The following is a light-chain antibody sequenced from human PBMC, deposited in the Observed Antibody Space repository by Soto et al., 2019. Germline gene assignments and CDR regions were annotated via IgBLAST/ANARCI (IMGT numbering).Light chain of an antibody. CDR2: EVS. V-gene: IGLV2-14*01. CDR1: SRDVGGYNY. CDR3: SSYTSRSTLV. Sequence: QSVLTQPASVSGSPGQSITISCTGTSRDVGGYNYVSWHQQHPGKAPKVIITEVSNRPSGVSNRFSGSKSGNTASLTISGLQAEDEADYYCSSYTSRSTLVFGTGTKLTVL. J-gene: IGLJ1*01.